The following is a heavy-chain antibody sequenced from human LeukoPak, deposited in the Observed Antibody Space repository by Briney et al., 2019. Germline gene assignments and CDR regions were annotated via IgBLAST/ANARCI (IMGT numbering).Heavy chain of an antibody. D-gene: IGHD3-10*01. J-gene: IGHJ6*03. V-gene: IGHV3-53*01. CDR2: IYSGGST. CDR3: AREVREDYYMDV. Sequence: GGSLRLSCAASGFTFSSYSMNWVRQAPGKGLEWVSVIYSGGSTYYADSVKGRFTISRDNSKNTLYLQMNSLRAEDTAVYYCAREVREDYYMDVWGKGTTVTVSS. CDR1: GFTFSSYS.